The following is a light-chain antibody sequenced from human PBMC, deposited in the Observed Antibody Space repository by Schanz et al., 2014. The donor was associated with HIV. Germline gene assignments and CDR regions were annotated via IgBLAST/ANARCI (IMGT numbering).Light chain of an antibody. Sequence: FMLTQPHSVSESPGKTVTISCTRSSGSIASNYVQWYQQRPGSAPTTVIYEDNQRPSGVPDRFSGSIDSSSNSASLTISGLKTEDEADYYCHSSDGGRPGVFGGGTKLTVL. CDR2: EDN. CDR3: HSSDGGRPGV. CDR1: SGSIASNY. J-gene: IGLJ3*02. V-gene: IGLV6-57*04.